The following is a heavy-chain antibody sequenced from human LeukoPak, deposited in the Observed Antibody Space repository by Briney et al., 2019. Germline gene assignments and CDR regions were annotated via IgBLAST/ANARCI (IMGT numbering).Heavy chain of an antibody. CDR3: AKVFQDYYDSSGYGGLAY. CDR1: GFTFSSYA. D-gene: IGHD3-22*01. J-gene: IGHJ4*02. V-gene: IGHV3-23*01. Sequence: GGSLRLSCAASGFTFSSYAMSWVRQAPGKGLEWVSAISGSGGSTYYADSVKGRFTISRDNSKNTLYLQMNSLRAEDTAVYYCAKVFQDYYDSSGYGGLAYWGQGTLVTVSS. CDR2: ISGSGGST.